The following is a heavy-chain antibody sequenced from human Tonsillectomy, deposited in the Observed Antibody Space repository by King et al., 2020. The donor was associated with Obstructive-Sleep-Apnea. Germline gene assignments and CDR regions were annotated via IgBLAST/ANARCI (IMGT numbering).Heavy chain of an antibody. CDR1: GFTFSSYV. Sequence: VQLVESGGGVVQPGRSLRLSCAASGFTFSSYVVHWVRQAPGKGLEWVAVISYDGSYKYYADSVKGRFTISRDNSKNTLYLQMNSLRAEDTAVYYCAKDLGTNYYYGMDVWGQGTTVTVSS. CDR3: AKDLGTNYYYGMDV. J-gene: IGHJ6*02. CDR2: ISYDGSYK. V-gene: IGHV3-30*18. D-gene: IGHD1-26*01.